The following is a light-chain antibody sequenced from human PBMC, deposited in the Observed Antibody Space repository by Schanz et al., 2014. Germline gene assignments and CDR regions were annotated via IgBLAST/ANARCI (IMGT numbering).Light chain of an antibody. J-gene: IGKJ4*01. CDR3: LQDYNYPLT. Sequence: AXQXTQSPSSLSXXIGDRXTITCRXSQGINNXLGVYRQKPGKSPELLIYDASTLQPGVPSRFSGTGSGTDFSLTISSMQPEXXXXYYCLQDYNYPLTFGGXTKVEIK. V-gene: IGKV1-6*01. CDR2: DAS. CDR1: QGINNX.